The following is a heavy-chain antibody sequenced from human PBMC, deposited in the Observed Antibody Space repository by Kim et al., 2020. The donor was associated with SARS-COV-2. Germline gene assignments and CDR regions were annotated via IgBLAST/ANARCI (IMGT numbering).Heavy chain of an antibody. V-gene: IGHV3-11*05. Sequence: SVKGRFTISRDNAKNSLYLQMNSLRAEDTAVYYCAREGYCTNGVCYIDYWGQGTLVTVSS. CDR3: AREGYCTNGVCYIDY. D-gene: IGHD2-8*01. J-gene: IGHJ4*02.